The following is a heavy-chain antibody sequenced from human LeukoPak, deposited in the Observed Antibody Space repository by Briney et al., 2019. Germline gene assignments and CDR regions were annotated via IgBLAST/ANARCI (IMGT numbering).Heavy chain of an antibody. CDR2: IYPADSDI. D-gene: IGHD2-15*01. CDR1: GYSINNYW. CDR3: ARQENCSGGSCYTWFDP. V-gene: IGHV5-51*01. Sequence: GESLQISCQGSGYSINNYWIGWVRQMPGKGLEWMGIIYPADSDIRYSPSFQGQVTISADKSISTAYLQWSSLKASDTAMYYCARQENCSGGSCYTWFDPWGQGTLVTVSS. J-gene: IGHJ5*02.